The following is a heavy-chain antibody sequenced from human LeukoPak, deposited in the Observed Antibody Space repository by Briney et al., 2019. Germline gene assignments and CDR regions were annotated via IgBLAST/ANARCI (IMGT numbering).Heavy chain of an antibody. Sequence: GGSLRLSCAGSGFIFNNYAMHWVRQPPGKGLEWVSGISWNSGSIDYADSVKGRFTISRDNAKNSLYLQMNSLRAEDTAVYYCARAGGSTVSHSDYWGQGTLVTVSS. V-gene: IGHV3-9*01. CDR1: GFIFNNYA. J-gene: IGHJ4*02. CDR2: ISWNSGSI. D-gene: IGHD4-17*01. CDR3: ARAGGSTVSHSDY.